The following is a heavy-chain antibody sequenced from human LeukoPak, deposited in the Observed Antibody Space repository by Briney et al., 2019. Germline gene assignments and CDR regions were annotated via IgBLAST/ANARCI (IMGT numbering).Heavy chain of an antibody. CDR3: AREKGQWLVPAAPDAFDI. J-gene: IGHJ3*02. V-gene: IGHV1-18*01. CDR1: GYTFTSYG. CDR2: ISAYNGNT. D-gene: IGHD6-19*01. Sequence: ASVTVSCKASGYTFTSYGISWVRQAPGQGLEWMGWISAYNGNTNYAQKLQGRVTMTTDTSTSTAYMELRSLRSDDTAVYYCAREKGQWLVPAAPDAFDIWGQGAMVTVSS.